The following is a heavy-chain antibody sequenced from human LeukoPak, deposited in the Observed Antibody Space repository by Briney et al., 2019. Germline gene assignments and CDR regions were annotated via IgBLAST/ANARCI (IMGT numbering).Heavy chain of an antibody. Sequence: PGGSLRLSCAASGFTFSDYHMSWIRQAPGKGLEWVSYISSSGSTLYYADSVKGRITISGDNAKNSLYLQMNSLRAEDTAVYYCARRRYNWNAIDYWGQGTLVTVSS. CDR3: ARRRYNWNAIDY. CDR1: GFTFSDYH. J-gene: IGHJ4*02. D-gene: IGHD1-20*01. V-gene: IGHV3-11*01. CDR2: ISSSGSTL.